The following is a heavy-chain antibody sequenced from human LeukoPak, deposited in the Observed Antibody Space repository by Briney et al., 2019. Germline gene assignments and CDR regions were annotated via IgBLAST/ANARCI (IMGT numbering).Heavy chain of an antibody. CDR2: IYYSGST. Sequence: PSETLSLTCTVSGGSISSSSYYWGWIRQPPGKGLEWIGSIYYSGSTYYNPSLKSRVTISVDTSKNQFSLKLSSVTAADTAVYYCARRTGSGDTDYWGQGTLVTVSS. CDR3: ARRTGSGDTDY. J-gene: IGHJ4*02. CDR1: GGSISSSSYY. V-gene: IGHV4-39*07. D-gene: IGHD3/OR15-3a*01.